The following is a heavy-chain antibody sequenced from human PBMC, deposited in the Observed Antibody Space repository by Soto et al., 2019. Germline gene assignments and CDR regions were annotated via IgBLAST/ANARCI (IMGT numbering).Heavy chain of an antibody. J-gene: IGHJ5*02. CDR3: AKDAVYNDGLWLMDS. V-gene: IGHV3-21*06. Sequence: GGSLRLSCAASGFTFSNYNMVWVRQAPGKGLEWVSSISGSGSDIYYADSLKGRVSISRDNAKNTAYLQMDSLRADDTAVYFCAKDAVYNDGLWLMDSWGQGTLVTVSS. CDR2: ISGSGSDI. D-gene: IGHD2-21*01. CDR1: GFTFSNYN.